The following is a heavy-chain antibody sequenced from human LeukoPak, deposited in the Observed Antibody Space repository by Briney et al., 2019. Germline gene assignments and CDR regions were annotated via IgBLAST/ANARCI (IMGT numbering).Heavy chain of an antibody. CDR2: ISSSSSYI. J-gene: IGHJ4*02. CDR1: GFTFSGSA. CDR3: ARDQEFDY. V-gene: IGHV3-21*01. Sequence: GGSLRLSCAASGFTFSGSAMPWVRQAPGKGLEWVSSISSSSSYIYYADSVKGRFTISRDNAKNSLYLQMNSLRAEDTAVYYCARDQEFDYWGQGTLVTVSS.